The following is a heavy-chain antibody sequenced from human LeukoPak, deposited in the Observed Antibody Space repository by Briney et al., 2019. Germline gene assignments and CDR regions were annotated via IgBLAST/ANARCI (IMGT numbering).Heavy chain of an antibody. V-gene: IGHV4-61*02. D-gene: IGHD2-2*01. Sequence: SETLSLTCTVSGGSISSGSYYWSWIRQPAGKGLEWIGRIYTSGSTNYNPSLKSRVTISVDTSKNQFSLKLSSVTAADTAVYYCARGVGRYCSSTSCPRKFDYWGQGTLVTVSS. CDR1: GGSISSGSYY. CDR2: IYTSGST. J-gene: IGHJ4*02. CDR3: ARGVGRYCSSTSCPRKFDY.